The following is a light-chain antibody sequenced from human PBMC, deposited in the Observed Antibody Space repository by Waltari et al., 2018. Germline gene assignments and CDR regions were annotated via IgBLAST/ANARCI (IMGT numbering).Light chain of an antibody. CDR3: ETGGHGTWV. V-gene: IGLV4-69*01. J-gene: IGLJ3*02. Sequence: QLVLTQSPSASASLGASVKLTCTLSSGHSSNIVAWLQQQPGKGPRFLMKVNSDGSHTKGDEIPDRFSGSSSGAERYLTISNVQSEDEAEYFCETGGHGTWVFGGGTKLNVL. CDR2: VNSDGSH. CDR1: SGHSSNI.